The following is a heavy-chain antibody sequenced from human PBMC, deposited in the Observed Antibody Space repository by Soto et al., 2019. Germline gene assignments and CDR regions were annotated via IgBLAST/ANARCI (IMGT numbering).Heavy chain of an antibody. CDR1: CGSIISYY. Sequence: XXTLSLTCTVSCGSIISYYWSWIRQPPGKGLEWIXYIYHXGSTYYNPSLXXRVTILVXXYKNQFSLKLSSVTAADTAVYYCARGEVVALGYWGQGTLVTVSS. CDR3: ARGEVVALGY. D-gene: IGHD2-15*01. CDR2: IYHXGST. J-gene: IGHJ4*02. V-gene: IGHV4-59*12.